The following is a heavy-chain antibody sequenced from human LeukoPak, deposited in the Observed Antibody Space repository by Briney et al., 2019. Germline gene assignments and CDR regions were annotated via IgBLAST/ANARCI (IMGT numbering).Heavy chain of an antibody. CDR1: GFTFSSYD. CDR3: ARGLGPRAFDL. CDR2: IDTAGDP. Sequence: GGSLRLSCAASGFTFSSYDMHWVRQPTGKGLEWVSAIDTAGDPFYPGSVKGRFTISIANAKNSLYLHLNSMRCGDTAVYYCARGLGPRAFDLWGQGTMVTVSS. J-gene: IGHJ3*01. D-gene: IGHD3-16*01. V-gene: IGHV3-13*05.